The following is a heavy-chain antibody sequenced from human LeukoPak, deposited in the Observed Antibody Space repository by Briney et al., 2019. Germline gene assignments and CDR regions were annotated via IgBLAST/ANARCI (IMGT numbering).Heavy chain of an antibody. V-gene: IGHV1-8*03. CDR2: MNPNSGNT. CDR1: GYTFTIYN. CDR3: ARADGSSSIDYYHLDV. D-gene: IGHD6-6*01. Sequence: ASVKVSCKTSGYTFTIYNINWVRQATGQGLEWMGWMNPNSGNTGYAQKFQGRVTITRHTSISTAYMELSSLRSEDMAIYYCARADGSSSIDYYHLDVWGKGTTVTVSS. J-gene: IGHJ6*03.